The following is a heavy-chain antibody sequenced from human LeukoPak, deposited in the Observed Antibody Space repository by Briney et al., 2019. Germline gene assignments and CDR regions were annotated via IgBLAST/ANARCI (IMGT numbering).Heavy chain of an antibody. CDR1: GYTFTGYY. Sequence: ASVKVSCKASGYTFTGYYMHWVRQAPGLGLEWMGWINPNSGGTNYAQKFQGWVTMTRDTSISTAYMELSRLRSDDTAVYYCARDGSIIAVAGYYYGMDVWGQGTTVTVSS. D-gene: IGHD6-19*01. J-gene: IGHJ6*02. V-gene: IGHV1-2*04. CDR2: INPNSGGT. CDR3: ARDGSIIAVAGYYYGMDV.